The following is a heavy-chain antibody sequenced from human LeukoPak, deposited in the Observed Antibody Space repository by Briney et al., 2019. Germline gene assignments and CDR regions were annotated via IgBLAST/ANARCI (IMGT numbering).Heavy chain of an antibody. V-gene: IGHV3-30*03. J-gene: IGHJ4*02. CDR2: ISYDGSDK. CDR1: GFTFSTFG. Sequence: GGSLRLSCAASGFTFSTFGMHWVRQAPGKGLELVADISYDGSDKYYADSVKGRFTISRDNSKNTLFLQINSLRPEDTAVYYCAREKLAAAGGNHDYWGQGTLVTVSS. D-gene: IGHD6-13*01. CDR3: AREKLAAAGGNHDY.